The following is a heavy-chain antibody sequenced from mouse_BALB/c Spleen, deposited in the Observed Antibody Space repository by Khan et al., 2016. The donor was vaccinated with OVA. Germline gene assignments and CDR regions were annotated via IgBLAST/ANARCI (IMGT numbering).Heavy chain of an antibody. CDR2: IWGGGST. CDR3: DRAYYRYDGYYAMDY. J-gene: IGHJ4*01. V-gene: IGHV2-6-4*01. CDR1: GFSLSRYN. D-gene: IGHD2-14*01. Sequence: QMQLKESGPGLVAPSQSLSITCTVSGFSLSRYNIHWVRQPPGKGLEWLGLIWGGGSTDYNSALKSRLSISKDNSKRQVFLKMNSLQTDDTAMYYCDRAYYRYDGYYAMDYWGQGTSVTVSS.